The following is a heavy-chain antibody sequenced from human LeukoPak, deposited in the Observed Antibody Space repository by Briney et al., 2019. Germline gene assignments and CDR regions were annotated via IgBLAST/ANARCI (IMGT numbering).Heavy chain of an antibody. J-gene: IGHJ4*02. CDR1: GYMFTHYW. CDR2: IYPADSDT. CDR3: ARGDTTMVPGYFDY. V-gene: IGHV5-51*01. D-gene: IGHD5-18*01. Sequence: GESLKISCKGSGYMFTHYWIAWVRQMPGKGLEWMGIIYPADSDTRYSPSFQGQVTISADKSISTAYLQWSSLKASDTAMYYCARGDTTMVPGYFDYWGQATLVTVSS.